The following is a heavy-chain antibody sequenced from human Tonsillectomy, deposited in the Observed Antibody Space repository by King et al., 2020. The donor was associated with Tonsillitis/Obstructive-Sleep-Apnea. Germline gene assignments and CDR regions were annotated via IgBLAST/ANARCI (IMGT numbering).Heavy chain of an antibody. CDR2: ISRSSTDI. D-gene: IGHD4-17*01. Sequence: GGGGGGRGGGRRLSCAASGWTVSGYTMNWVREAPGKGLEWVASISRSSTDIDYADSLKGRFTISRDNAKNLLYLQMSSLRAEDTALYYCARERGYGDYYFDYWGQGTLVTVSS. CDR3: ARERGYGDYYFDY. V-gene: IGHV3-21*06. J-gene: IGHJ4*02. CDR1: GWTVSGYT.